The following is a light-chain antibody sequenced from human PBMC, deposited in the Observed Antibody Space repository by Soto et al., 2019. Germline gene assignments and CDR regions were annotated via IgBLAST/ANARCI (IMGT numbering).Light chain of an antibody. CDR3: AAWDDSLSGPV. Sequence: QSVLTQPPSASGTPGQRVTISCSGSSSNIGSNYVYWYQQLPGTAPKLLIYRNNQRPSGVPDRFSGSKSGTSASLAISGLRSEDEAHYYCAAWDDSLSGPVFGGGTKVTVL. V-gene: IGLV1-47*01. CDR2: RNN. CDR1: SSNIGSNY. J-gene: IGLJ2*01.